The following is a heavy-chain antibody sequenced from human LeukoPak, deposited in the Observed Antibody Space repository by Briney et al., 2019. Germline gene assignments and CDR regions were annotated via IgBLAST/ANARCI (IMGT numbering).Heavy chain of an antibody. CDR1: GYTFTIYY. J-gene: IGHJ3*02. Sequence: ASVKVSCKASGYTFTIYYMHWVRQAPGQGLEWMGIINPSGGSTSYAQKFQGRVTMTRDTSINTVYMELNRLKSDDTAVYYCARVGGFDAFDIWGQGTMVTVSS. V-gene: IGHV1-46*01. CDR3: ARVGGFDAFDI. CDR2: INPSGGST.